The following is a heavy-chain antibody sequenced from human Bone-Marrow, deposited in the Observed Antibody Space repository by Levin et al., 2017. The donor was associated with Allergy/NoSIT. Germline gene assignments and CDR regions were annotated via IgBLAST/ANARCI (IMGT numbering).Heavy chain of an antibody. CDR3: ARELRLVLWCYFDY. D-gene: IGHD6-19*01. V-gene: IGHV3-7*01. Sequence: GGSLRLSCAASGFTFSSYWMSWVRQAPGKGLEWVANIKQDGSEKYYVDSVKGRFTISRDNAKNSLYLQMNSLRAEDTAVYYCARELRLVLWCYFDYWGQGTLVTVSS. CDR1: GFTFSSYW. CDR2: IKQDGSEK. J-gene: IGHJ4*02.